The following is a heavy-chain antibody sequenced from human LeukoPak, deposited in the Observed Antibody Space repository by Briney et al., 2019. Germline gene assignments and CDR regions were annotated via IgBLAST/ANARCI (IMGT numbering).Heavy chain of an antibody. CDR2: IKEDGSEK. V-gene: IGHV3-7*01. CDR3: ARDYGGNSVY. D-gene: IGHD4-23*01. J-gene: IGHJ4*02. CDR1: GFTFSSYW. Sequence: PGGSLRLSCAASGFTFSSYWMSWVRQAPGKGLEGVANIKEDGSEKYYVDSVKGRFTISRDNAKNSLYLQMNSLRAEDTAMYYCARDYGGNSVYWGQGTLVTVSS.